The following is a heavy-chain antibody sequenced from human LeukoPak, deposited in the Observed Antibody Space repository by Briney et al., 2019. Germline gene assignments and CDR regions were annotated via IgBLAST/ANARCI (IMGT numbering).Heavy chain of an antibody. Sequence: SETLSLTCSVSGGSVSSASHYWGWIRQPPGKGLEWIGSIYYSVTYYNPSLKSRVTISVDTSKNQFSLKLSSVTAADTAVYYCVRPDHGMATITGWGQGTLVTVSS. CDR2: IYYSVT. CDR1: GGSVSSASHY. V-gene: IGHV4-39*01. J-gene: IGHJ4*02. D-gene: IGHD5-24*01. CDR3: VRPDHGMATITG.